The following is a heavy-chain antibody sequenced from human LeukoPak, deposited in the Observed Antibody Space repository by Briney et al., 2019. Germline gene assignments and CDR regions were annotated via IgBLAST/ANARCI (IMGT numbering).Heavy chain of an antibody. V-gene: IGHV1-69*13. Sequence: GASVKVSCKASGGTFSSYAISWVRQAPGQGLEWMGGIIPIFGTANYAQKFQGRVTITADESTSTAYMELSSMSSEGTAVYYCAREGSYSGYEHGDGYYYMDVWGKGTTVTISS. CDR1: GGTFSSYA. CDR2: IIPIFGTA. D-gene: IGHD5-12*01. J-gene: IGHJ6*03. CDR3: AREGSYSGYEHGDGYYYMDV.